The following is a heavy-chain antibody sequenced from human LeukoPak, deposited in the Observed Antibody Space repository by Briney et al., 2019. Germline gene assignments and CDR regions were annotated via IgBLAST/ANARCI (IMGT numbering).Heavy chain of an antibody. CDR1: GFTFSSYA. Sequence: PGRSLRRSCAASGFTFSSYAMHWVRQAPGKGLEWVAVISYDGSNKYYADSVKGRFTISRDNSKNTLYLQMNSLRAEDTAVYYCASPRFSIASRPNYYYYGMDVWGQGTTVTVSS. V-gene: IGHV3-30-3*01. J-gene: IGHJ6*02. CDR3: ASPRFSIASRPNYYYYGMDV. CDR2: ISYDGSNK. D-gene: IGHD6-6*01.